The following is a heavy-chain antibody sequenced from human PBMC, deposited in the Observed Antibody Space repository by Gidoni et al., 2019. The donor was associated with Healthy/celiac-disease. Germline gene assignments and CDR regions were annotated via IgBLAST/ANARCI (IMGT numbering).Heavy chain of an antibody. CDR1: GYSVTSYW. V-gene: IGHV5-51*03. J-gene: IGHJ4*02. CDR3: ARLVGSSSSGLGY. Sequence: EVQLVQSGAEVKKPGESLKISCKGSGYSVTSYWIGWVRQMPGKGLEWMGIIYPGDSDTRYSPSLQGQVTISADKSISTAYLQCSSLKASDTAMYYCARLVGSSSSGLGYWGQGTLVTVSS. D-gene: IGHD6-6*01. CDR2: IYPGDSDT.